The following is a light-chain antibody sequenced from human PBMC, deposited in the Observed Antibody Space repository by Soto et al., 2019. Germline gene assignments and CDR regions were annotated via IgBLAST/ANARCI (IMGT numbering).Light chain of an antibody. Sequence: QSALTQPASVSGSPGQSITISCTGTSSDVGGYNYVSWYQQHPGKAPKLMIYDVSNRPSGVSNRFSGSKSGNTASLTISGLQAEDEADYYCSSYTSTCYVFGTGTQLTVL. CDR1: SSDVGGYNY. J-gene: IGLJ1*01. V-gene: IGLV2-14*01. CDR3: SSYTSTCYV. CDR2: DVS.